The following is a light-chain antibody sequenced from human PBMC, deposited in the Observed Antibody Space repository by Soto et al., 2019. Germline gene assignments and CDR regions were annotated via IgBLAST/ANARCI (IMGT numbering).Light chain of an antibody. CDR1: SSNIGINY. Sequence: QSVLTQPPSVSAAPGHTVTISCSGSSSNIGINYVSWYQQLPGTAPKLLIYENNKRPSGIPDRFSGSKSGTSATLGITGLQTGDEADYYCGTWDNSLSAGVFGGGTKLTVL. CDR3: GTWDNSLSAGV. J-gene: IGLJ3*02. CDR2: ENN. V-gene: IGLV1-51*02.